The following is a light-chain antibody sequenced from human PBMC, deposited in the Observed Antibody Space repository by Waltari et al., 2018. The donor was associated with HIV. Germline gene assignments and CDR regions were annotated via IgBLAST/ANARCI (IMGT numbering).Light chain of an antibody. CDR1: QSISTW. CDR3: QQYHSYSLT. CDR2: KTS. V-gene: IGKV1-5*03. Sequence: DIQMTQSPSTLYASVGDSVTITCRSSQSISTWLAWYQQQPGRAPKLLIYKTSSLHSGVPSRFSGSGSGTEFSLTISSLQPDDFTTYYCQQYHSYSLTFGQGTRLEMK. J-gene: IGKJ5*01.